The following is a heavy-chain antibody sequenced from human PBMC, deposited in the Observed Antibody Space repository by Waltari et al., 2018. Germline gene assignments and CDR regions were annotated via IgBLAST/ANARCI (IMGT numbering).Heavy chain of an antibody. D-gene: IGHD3-22*01. J-gene: IGHJ4*02. Sequence: QVQLQQWGAGLLKPSETLSLTCAVYGGSFSGSYWSWIRQPRGKGLEWIGEINHSGSTNYNPSLKSRVTISVDTSKNQFSLKLSSVTAADTAVYYCARGRFDSSGYYHLYYFDYWGQGTLVTVSS. V-gene: IGHV4-34*01. CDR3: ARGRFDSSGYYHLYYFDY. CDR2: INHSGST. CDR1: GGSFSGSY.